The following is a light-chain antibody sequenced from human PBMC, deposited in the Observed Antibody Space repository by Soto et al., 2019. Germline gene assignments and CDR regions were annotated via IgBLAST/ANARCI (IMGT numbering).Light chain of an antibody. CDR3: QQYDSSPRT. CDR1: QNIRTN. Sequence: IVMTQSPATLSVSPGERATFSCRASQNIRTNLAWYQQKPGQVPRLLIYGASTRATGVPARFSGSGSGTEFILTISRLEPEDFAVYWCQQYDSSPRTFGQGTKVEIK. V-gene: IGKV3-15*01. J-gene: IGKJ1*01. CDR2: GAS.